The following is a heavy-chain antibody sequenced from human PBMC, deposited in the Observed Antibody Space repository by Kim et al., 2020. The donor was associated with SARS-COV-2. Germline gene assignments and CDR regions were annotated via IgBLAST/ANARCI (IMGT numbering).Heavy chain of an antibody. V-gene: IGHV4-59*08. CDR1: GGSISSYY. D-gene: IGHD6-19*01. CDR3: ARQDSSGKAIDY. J-gene: IGHJ4*02. Sequence: SETLSLTCTVSGGSISSYYWSWIRQPPGKGLEWIGNIYYSGSTNYNPSLKSRVTISVDTSKNQFSLKLSSVTAADTAVYYCARQDSSGKAIDYWGQGTLVTVSS. CDR2: IYYSGST.